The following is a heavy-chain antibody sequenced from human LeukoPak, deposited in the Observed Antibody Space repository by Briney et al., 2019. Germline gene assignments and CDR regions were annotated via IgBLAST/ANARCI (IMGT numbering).Heavy chain of an antibody. Sequence: GGSLRLSCAASGFTFSNAWMSWVRQAPGKGLEWVGRIKSKTDGGTTDYAAPVKGRFTISRDDSKNTLYLQMNSLRAEDTAVYYCAKDHGAAAGFDYWGQGTLVTVSS. D-gene: IGHD6-13*01. V-gene: IGHV3-15*01. J-gene: IGHJ4*02. CDR1: GFTFSNAW. CDR3: AKDHGAAAGFDY. CDR2: IKSKTDGGTT.